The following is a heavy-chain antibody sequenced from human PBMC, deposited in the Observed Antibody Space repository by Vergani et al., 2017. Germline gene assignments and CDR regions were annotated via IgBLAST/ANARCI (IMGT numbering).Heavy chain of an antibody. Sequence: QVQLQESGPGLVKPSQTLSLTCTVSGGSISSGGYYWSWIRQHPGKGLEWIGYIYYSGSTYYNPSLKSRVTISVDTSKNQFSLKLSSVTAADTAVYYCARGYRHSRGSIAARSKPTYYYYYMDVWGKGTTVTVSS. CDR3: ARGYRHSRGSIAARSKPTYYYYYMDV. D-gene: IGHD6-6*01. V-gene: IGHV4-31*03. CDR1: GGSISSGGYY. J-gene: IGHJ6*03. CDR2: IYYSGST.